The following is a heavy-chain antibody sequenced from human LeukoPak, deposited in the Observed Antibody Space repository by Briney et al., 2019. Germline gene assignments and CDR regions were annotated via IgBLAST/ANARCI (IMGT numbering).Heavy chain of an antibody. V-gene: IGHV3-30*04. D-gene: IGHD3-22*01. CDR3: AKAGLGYYDSSGYYCDY. CDR1: GFTFSSYA. J-gene: IGHJ4*02. Sequence: GRSLRLSCAASGFTFSSYAMHWVRQAPGKGLEWVAVISYDGSNKYYADSVKGRFTISRDNSKNTLYLQMNSLRAEDTAVYYCAKAGLGYYDSSGYYCDYWGQGTLVTVSS. CDR2: ISYDGSNK.